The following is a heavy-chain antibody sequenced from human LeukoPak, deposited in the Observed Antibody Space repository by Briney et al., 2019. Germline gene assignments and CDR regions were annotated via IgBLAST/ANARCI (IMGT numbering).Heavy chain of an antibody. CDR3: ARVVSCINGVCPSRGSSVYFDL. CDR2: INHCGST. CDR1: GGSFSGYY. D-gene: IGHD2-8*01. J-gene: IGHJ2*01. Sequence: SETLSLTCAVYGGSFSGYYWSWIRQPPGKGLEWIGEINHCGSTNYNPSLKSRVTISVDTSKNQFSLKLSSVTAADTAVYYCARVVSCINGVCPSRGSSVYFDLWGRGTLVTVSS. V-gene: IGHV4-34*01.